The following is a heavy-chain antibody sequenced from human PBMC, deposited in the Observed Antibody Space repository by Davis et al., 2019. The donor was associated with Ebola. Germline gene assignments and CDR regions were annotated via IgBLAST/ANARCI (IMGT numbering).Heavy chain of an antibody. Sequence: PSETLSLTCNVSGVYLGSSGYYWGLVRQPPGKGLEWIGNIYYSGSTKYNPSLQGRVTMSIDTPRDQFALRLHSVTAADTAVYYCARIRGTGDRRGEDHWGQGILVTVSP. CDR1: GVYLGSSGYY. CDR3: ARIRGTGDRRGEDH. V-gene: IGHV4-39*01. D-gene: IGHD7-27*01. CDR2: IYYSGST. J-gene: IGHJ4*02.